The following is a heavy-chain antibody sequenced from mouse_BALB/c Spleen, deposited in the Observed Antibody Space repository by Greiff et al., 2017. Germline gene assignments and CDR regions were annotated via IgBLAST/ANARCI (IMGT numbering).Heavy chain of an antibody. CDR3: ASQLRDY. D-gene: IGHD3-2*02. Sequence: EVQLQQSGAELVRPGALVKLSCKASGFNFKDYDMHWVKQRPEQGLEWIGWIDPENGNTIYDPKFQGKASITADTSSNTAYLQLSSLTSEDTAVYYCASQLRDYWGQGTSVTVSS. CDR2: IDPENGNT. V-gene: IGHV14-1*02. J-gene: IGHJ4*01. CDR1: GFNFKDYD.